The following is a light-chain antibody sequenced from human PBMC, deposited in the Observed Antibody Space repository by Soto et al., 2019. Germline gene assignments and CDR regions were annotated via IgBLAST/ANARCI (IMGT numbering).Light chain of an antibody. CDR1: QNIDHH. CDR2: ATS. CDR3: QQSYSSTWT. V-gene: IGKV1-39*01. J-gene: IGKJ1*01. Sequence: DIQMTQSPSSLSASVGDRVTITCRASQNIDHHLNWYQHKPGSAPRLLMDATSRMQGGVPSRFSGSGTGTEFALIINSLQPEDFATYYCQQSYSSTWTFGPGTRVEVK.